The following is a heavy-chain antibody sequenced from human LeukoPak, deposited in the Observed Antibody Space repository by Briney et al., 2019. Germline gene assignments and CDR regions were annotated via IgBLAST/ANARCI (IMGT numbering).Heavy chain of an antibody. CDR3: ARGLRFSVYDY. V-gene: IGHV4-39*07. CDR1: GGSISSGNYY. Sequence: SETLSLTCTVSGGSISSGNYYWGWIRQPPGKGLEWIGSVYYSGSTYYNPSLKSRVTISVDTSKNQFSLKLSSVTAADTAVYYCARGLRFSVYDYWGQGTLVTVSS. J-gene: IGHJ4*02. CDR2: VYYSGST. D-gene: IGHD3-3*01.